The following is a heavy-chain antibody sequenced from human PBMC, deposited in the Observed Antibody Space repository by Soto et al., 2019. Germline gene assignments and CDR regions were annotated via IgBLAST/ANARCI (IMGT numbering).Heavy chain of an antibody. J-gene: IGHJ4*02. Sequence: ASVKVSCKASGGTLSSYTISWGRQAPGQGLEWMGRIIPILGIANYAQKFQGRVTITADKSTSTAYMELSSLRSEDTAVYYCATHPASITDYWGQGTLVTVSS. CDR2: IIPILGIA. CDR3: ATHPASITDY. V-gene: IGHV1-69*02. CDR1: GGTLSSYT.